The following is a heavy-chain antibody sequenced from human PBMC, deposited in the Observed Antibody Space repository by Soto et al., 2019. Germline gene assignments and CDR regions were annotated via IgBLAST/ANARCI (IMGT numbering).Heavy chain of an antibody. D-gene: IGHD2-15*01. CDR2: ISSSSSTI. Sequence: GGSLRLSCAASGFTFSSYSMNWVRQAPGKGLEWVSYISSSSSTIYYADSVKGRFTISRDNAKNSLYLQMNSLRAEDTAVYYCTAVRTDSDYWGQGTLVTVSS. J-gene: IGHJ4*02. V-gene: IGHV3-48*01. CDR3: TAVRTDSDY. CDR1: GFTFSSYS.